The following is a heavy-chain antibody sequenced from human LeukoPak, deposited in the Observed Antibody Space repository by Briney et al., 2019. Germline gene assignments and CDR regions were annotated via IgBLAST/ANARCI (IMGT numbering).Heavy chain of an antibody. CDR1: GFNFDNFA. CDR2: ISHDARTK. CDR3: ARPSPPGDGYNPPDH. V-gene: IGHV3-30*04. J-gene: IGHJ5*02. D-gene: IGHD5-24*01. Sequence: GKSLTLSCVVSGFNFDNFAMHWVRQPLGKGLEWVAVISHDARTKYYADSMKGRITISRDNSKNTLFLQMNNLRTEDTAVYFCARPSPPGDGYNPPDHWGQGTLVTVSS.